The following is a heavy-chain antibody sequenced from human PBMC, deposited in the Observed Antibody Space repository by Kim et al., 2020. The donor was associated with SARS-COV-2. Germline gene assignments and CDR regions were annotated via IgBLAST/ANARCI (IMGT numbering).Heavy chain of an antibody. Sequence: GGSLRLSCTASGFTFGDYAMSWFRQAPGKGLEWVGFIRSKAYGGTTEYAASVKGRFTISRDDSKSIAYLQMNSLKTEDTAVYYCTRGEEEQWLDRYYGMDVWGQGTTVTVSS. CDR2: IRSKAYGGTT. V-gene: IGHV3-49*03. D-gene: IGHD6-19*01. J-gene: IGHJ6*02. CDR1: GFTFGDYA. CDR3: TRGEEEQWLDRYYGMDV.